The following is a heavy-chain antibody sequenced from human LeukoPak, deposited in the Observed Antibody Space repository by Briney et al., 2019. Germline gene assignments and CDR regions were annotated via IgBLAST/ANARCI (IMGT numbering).Heavy chain of an antibody. Sequence: AAVKVSCKASGYTFTSYVISWVRQAPGQGVEWMGRISAYNGNTNYAQKLQGRVSMTTDTSTSTAYMELRSLRSDDTAVYYCARGYGGSYYVDYDYGMDVWGQGTTVTVSS. J-gene: IGHJ6*02. CDR2: ISAYNGNT. D-gene: IGHD1-26*01. CDR1: GYTFTSYV. V-gene: IGHV1-18*01. CDR3: ARGYGGSYYVDYDYGMDV.